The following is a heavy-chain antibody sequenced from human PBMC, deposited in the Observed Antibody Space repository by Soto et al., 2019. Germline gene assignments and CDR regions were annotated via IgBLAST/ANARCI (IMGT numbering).Heavy chain of an antibody. J-gene: IGHJ4*02. D-gene: IGHD3-22*01. CDR2: IYYSGST. CDR3: ARIYYHSLLDY. Sequence: SETLSLTCTVSGGSISSYYWSWIRQPPGKGLEWIGSIYYSGSTYYNPSLKSRVTISVDTSKNQFSLKLSSVTAADTAVYYCARIYYHSLLDYSGQGTLVTVSS. CDR1: GGSISSYY. V-gene: IGHV4-59*05.